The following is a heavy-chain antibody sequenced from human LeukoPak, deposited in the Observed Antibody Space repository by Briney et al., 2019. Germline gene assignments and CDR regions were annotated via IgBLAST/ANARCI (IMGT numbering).Heavy chain of an antibody. CDR1: GFTFNGFW. D-gene: IGHD4-17*01. Sequence: GGSLRLSCAASGFTFNGFWMSWVRQAPGKGLEWVANIKQDGSDICYLGSVRGRFTISRDNAMNSLYLQMNSLRAEDTVVYYCTRDALYGDPSYYYMDVWGKGTTVTVSS. V-gene: IGHV3-7*01. CDR3: TRDALYGDPSYYYMDV. J-gene: IGHJ6*03. CDR2: IKQDGSDI.